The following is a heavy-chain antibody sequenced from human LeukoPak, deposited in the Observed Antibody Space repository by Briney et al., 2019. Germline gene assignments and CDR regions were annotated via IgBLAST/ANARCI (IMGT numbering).Heavy chain of an antibody. J-gene: IGHJ2*01. V-gene: IGHV3-21*01. CDR1: GFTFSSYS. CDR2: ISSSSSYI. D-gene: IGHD2-15*01. CDR3: ARDSDVVVVAATRDWYFDL. Sequence: GGSLRLSCAASGFTFSSYSMNWVRQAPGKGLEWVSSISSSSSYIYYADSVKGRFTSSRDNAKNPLYLQMNSLRAEDTAVYYCARDSDVVVVAATRDWYFDLWGRGTLVTVSS.